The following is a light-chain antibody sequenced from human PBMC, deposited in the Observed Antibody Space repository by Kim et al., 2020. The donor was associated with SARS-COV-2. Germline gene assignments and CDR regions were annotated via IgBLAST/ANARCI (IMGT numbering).Light chain of an antibody. CDR3: QQYNTSLRT. CDR2: DAS. V-gene: IGKV1-5*01. CDR1: QSIHRL. Sequence: AAVGDRVTITCRASQSIHRLLAWYQQKPGTAPKLLIFDASDLESGVPSRFSGNGSGTEFALTIGSLQPDDFATYYCQQYNTSLRTFGPGTKVDIK. J-gene: IGKJ1*01.